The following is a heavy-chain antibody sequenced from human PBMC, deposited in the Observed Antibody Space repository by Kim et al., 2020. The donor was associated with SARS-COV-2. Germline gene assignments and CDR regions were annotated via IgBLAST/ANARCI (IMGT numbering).Heavy chain of an antibody. D-gene: IGHD2-2*02. CDR1: GGSFSGYY. CDR3: ARGRGVVPAAIRYYYYYMDV. Sequence: SETLSLTCAVYGGSFSGYYWSWIRQPPGKGLEWIGEINHSGSTNYNPSLKSRVTISVDTSKNQFSLKLSSVTAADTAVYYCARGRGVVPAAIRYYYYYMDVWGKGTTVTVSS. J-gene: IGHJ6*03. V-gene: IGHV4-34*01. CDR2: INHSGST.